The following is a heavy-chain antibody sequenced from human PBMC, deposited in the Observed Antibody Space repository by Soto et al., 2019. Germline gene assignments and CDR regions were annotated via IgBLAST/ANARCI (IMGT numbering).Heavy chain of an antibody. CDR2: INHSGST. V-gene: IGHV4-34*01. CDR3: ARGLSMIVVVITTVNWFDP. J-gene: IGHJ5*02. Sequence: PSETLSLTCAVYGGSFSGYYWSWIRQPPGKGLEWIGEINHSGSTNYNPSLKSRVTISVDTSKNQFSLKLRSVTAADTAVYYCARGLSMIVVVITTVNWFDPWGQGTLVTVSS. CDR1: GGSFSGYY. D-gene: IGHD3-22*01.